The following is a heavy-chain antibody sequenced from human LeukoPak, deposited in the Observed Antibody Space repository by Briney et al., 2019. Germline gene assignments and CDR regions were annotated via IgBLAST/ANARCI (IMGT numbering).Heavy chain of an antibody. CDR2: IRYDGGNK. J-gene: IGHJ4*02. CDR1: GFTFTNYD. Sequence: GGSLRLSCAASGFTFTNYDMHWVRQAPGKGLEWVAFIRYDGGNKYYADSVKGRFTISRDNSKNTLYLQMNSLRAEDTALYYCAKEVAVGVADANWGQGTLVTVSS. D-gene: IGHD2-15*01. CDR3: AKEVAVGVADAN. V-gene: IGHV3-30*02.